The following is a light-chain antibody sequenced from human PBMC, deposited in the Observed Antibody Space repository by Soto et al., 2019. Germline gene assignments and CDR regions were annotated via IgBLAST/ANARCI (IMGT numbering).Light chain of an antibody. V-gene: IGKV3-15*01. Sequence: EITLTKSPGTLSLSPGERATLSCRASESVRSSYLAWYQQKPGQAPRLLIYGASTRATGIPARFSGSGSGTEFTLTISSLQSEDFAVYYCQQYNNWPWTFGQGSKVDI. J-gene: IGKJ1*01. CDR3: QQYNNWPWT. CDR2: GAS. CDR1: ESVRSSY.